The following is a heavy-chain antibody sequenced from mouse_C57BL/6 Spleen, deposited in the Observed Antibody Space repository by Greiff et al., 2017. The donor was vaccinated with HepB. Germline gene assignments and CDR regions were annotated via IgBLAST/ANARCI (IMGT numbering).Heavy chain of an antibody. CDR3: ARNANDVDYFDY. D-gene: IGHD2-12*01. CDR2: IDPEDGET. J-gene: IGHJ2*01. Sequence: EVQLQQSGAELVKPGASVKLSCTASGFNIKDYYMHWVKQRTEQGLEWIGRIDPEDGETKYAPKFQGKATITAYTSSNTAYLPLSSLTSEDTAVYYCARNANDVDYFDYWGQGTTLTVSS. V-gene: IGHV14-2*01. CDR1: GFNIKDYY.